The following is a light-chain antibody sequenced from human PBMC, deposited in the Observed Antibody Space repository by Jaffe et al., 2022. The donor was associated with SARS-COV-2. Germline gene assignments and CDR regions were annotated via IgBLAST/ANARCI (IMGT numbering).Light chain of an antibody. V-gene: IGLV2-14*03. J-gene: IGLJ2*01. CDR2: DVT. CDR3: SSYTSSSTRV. Sequence: QSALTQPASVSGSPGQSITISCTGTSNDIGAYDYVSWYQQHPGKAPKLMIYDVTSRPSGISNRFSGSKSGNTASLTISGLQAEDEADYYCSSYTSSSTRVFGGGTRLTVL. CDR1: SNDIGAYDY.